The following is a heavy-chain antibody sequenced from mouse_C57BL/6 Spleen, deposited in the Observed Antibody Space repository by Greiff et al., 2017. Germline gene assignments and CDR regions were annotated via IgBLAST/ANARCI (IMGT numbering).Heavy chain of an antibody. CDR2: INPSTGGN. Sequence: VQLQQSGPELVKPGASVKISCKASGYSFTGYYMNWVKQSPEKSLEWIGEINPSTGGNTYNQKFKAKATLTVDKSSSTAYMQLQSLTSEESAVEYCAREEYDGGYVDDWGTGTTVTVSS. J-gene: IGHJ1*03. V-gene: IGHV1-42*01. D-gene: IGHD1-2*01. CDR3: AREEYDGGYVDD. CDR1: GYSFTGYY.